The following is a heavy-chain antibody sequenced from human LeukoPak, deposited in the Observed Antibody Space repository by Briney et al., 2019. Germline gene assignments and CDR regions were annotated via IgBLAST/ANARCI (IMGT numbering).Heavy chain of an antibody. CDR1: GYTFTSYG. Sequence: SVKVSCKASGYTFTSYGISWVRQAPGQGLEWMGGIIPIFGTANYAQKFQGRVTITADKSTSTAYMELSSLRSEDTAVYYCARAEYYDSSGYSNYWGQGTLVTVSS. CDR3: ARAEYYDSSGYSNY. D-gene: IGHD3-22*01. V-gene: IGHV1-69*06. CDR2: IIPIFGTA. J-gene: IGHJ4*02.